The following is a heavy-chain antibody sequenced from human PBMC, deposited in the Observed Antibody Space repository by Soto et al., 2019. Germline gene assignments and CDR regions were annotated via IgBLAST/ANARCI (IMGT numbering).Heavy chain of an antibody. CDR3: ARDYGGNSYSRYYFDY. Sequence: SSETLSLTCAVYGGSFSGYYWSWIRQPPGKGLEWIGEINHSGSTNYNPSLKSRVTISVDTSKNQFSLKLSSVTAADTAVYYCARDYGGNSYSRYYFDYWGQGTLVTVSS. CDR2: INHSGST. J-gene: IGHJ4*02. D-gene: IGHD2-21*02. V-gene: IGHV4-34*01. CDR1: GGSFSGYY.